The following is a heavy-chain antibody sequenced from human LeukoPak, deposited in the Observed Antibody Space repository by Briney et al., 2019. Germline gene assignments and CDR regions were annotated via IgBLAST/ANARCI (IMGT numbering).Heavy chain of an antibody. Sequence: ASVKVSCKASGYTFTGYFIHWVRQAPGQGLEWVGWINPDSGATFYAQNFQGRVTITRDTSISTAYMELTSLRSDDTAVYYCARGHRVSITMVRGVIPGWGQGTLVTVSS. D-gene: IGHD3-10*01. J-gene: IGHJ4*02. CDR1: GYTFTGYF. V-gene: IGHV1-2*02. CDR2: INPDSGAT. CDR3: ARGHRVSITMVRGVIPG.